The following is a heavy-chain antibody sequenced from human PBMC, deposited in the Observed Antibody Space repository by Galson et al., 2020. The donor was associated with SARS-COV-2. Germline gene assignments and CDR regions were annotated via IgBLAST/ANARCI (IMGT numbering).Heavy chain of an antibody. CDR3: ARERETITMIVVGIPDAFDI. Sequence: SETLSLTCTVAGGSISSGSNYWSWIRQPAGKGREWIGRIYTSGSTNYNPSLKSRVTISVDTSKNQFSLKLSSVTAADTAVYYCARERETITMIVVGIPDAFDIWGQGTMVTVSS. J-gene: IGHJ3*02. CDR2: IYTSGST. CDR1: GGSISSGSNY. V-gene: IGHV4-61*02. D-gene: IGHD3-22*01.